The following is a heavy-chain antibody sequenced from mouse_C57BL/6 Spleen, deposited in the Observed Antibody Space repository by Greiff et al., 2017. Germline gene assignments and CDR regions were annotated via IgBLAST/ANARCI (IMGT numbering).Heavy chain of an antibody. J-gene: IGHJ2*01. V-gene: IGHV5-4*01. CDR1: GFTFSSYA. CDR3: ARDYSNSYYFDY. CDR2: ISDGGSYT. D-gene: IGHD2-5*01. Sequence: EVQVVASGGGLVKPGGSLKLSCAASGFTFSSYALSWVRQTPEKRLEWVATISDGGSYTYYPDNVKGRFTISRDNAKNNLYLQMSHLKSEDTAMYYCARDYSNSYYFDYWGQGTTLTVSS.